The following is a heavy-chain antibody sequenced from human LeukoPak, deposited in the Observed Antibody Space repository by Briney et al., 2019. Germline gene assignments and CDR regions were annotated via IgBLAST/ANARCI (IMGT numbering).Heavy chain of an antibody. J-gene: IGHJ4*02. Sequence: SETLSLTCTVSGGSISSYYWSWIRQPPGKGLQWIGYIHYSGSTKYNPPLKSRVTISVDTSKNQFSLKLSSVTAADTAVYYCARGAELPDYWGQGTLVTVSS. V-gene: IGHV4-59*01. CDR2: IHYSGST. CDR3: ARGAELPDY. D-gene: IGHD2-15*01. CDR1: GGSISSYY.